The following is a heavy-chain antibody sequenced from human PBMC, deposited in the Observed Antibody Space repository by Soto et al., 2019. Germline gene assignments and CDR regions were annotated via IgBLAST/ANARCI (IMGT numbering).Heavy chain of an antibody. D-gene: IGHD3-9*01. Sequence: ASVKVSCKASGYTFTNYAMHWVRQAPGQRLEWMGWINAGNGNTKYSQKFQDRVTITRDTSASTAYMELSSLRSEDTAVYYCAREHPSTGYTFDYWGQGTLVTVS. CDR3: AREHPSTGYTFDY. CDR2: INAGNGNT. V-gene: IGHV1-3*01. J-gene: IGHJ4*02. CDR1: GYTFTNYA.